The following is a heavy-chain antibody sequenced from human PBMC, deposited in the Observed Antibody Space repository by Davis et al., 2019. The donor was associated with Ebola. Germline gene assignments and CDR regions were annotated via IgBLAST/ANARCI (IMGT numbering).Heavy chain of an antibody. J-gene: IGHJ4*02. CDR1: GFTFDDYG. V-gene: IGHV3-20*04. D-gene: IGHD5-12*01. Sequence: GESLKISCAASGFTFDDYGMSWVRQAPGKGLEWVSGINWNGGSTGYADSVKGRFTISRDNAKNSLYLQMNSLRAEDTAVYYCARRQIVATHIDYWGQGTLVTVSS. CDR2: INWNGGST. CDR3: ARRQIVATHIDY.